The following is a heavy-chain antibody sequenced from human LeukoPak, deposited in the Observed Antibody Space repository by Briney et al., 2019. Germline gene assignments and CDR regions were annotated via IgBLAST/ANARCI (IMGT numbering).Heavy chain of an antibody. CDR3: AKAPGDYDSSGYYYSRYYYYGMDV. V-gene: IGHV3-53*01. D-gene: IGHD3-22*01. CDR1: GFTVSSNY. J-gene: IGHJ6*02. Sequence: GGSLRLSCAASGFTVSSNYMSWVRQAPGKGLEWVSVIYSGGSTYYADSVKGRFTISRDNSKNTLYLQMNSLRAEDTAVYYCAKAPGDYDSSGYYYSRYYYYGMDVWGQGTTVTVSS. CDR2: IYSGGST.